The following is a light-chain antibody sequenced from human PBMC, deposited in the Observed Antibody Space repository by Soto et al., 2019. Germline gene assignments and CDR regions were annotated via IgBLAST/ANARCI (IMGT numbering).Light chain of an antibody. V-gene: IGLV1-40*01. CDR1: SSNIGSGYD. J-gene: IGLJ3*02. Sequence: QSVLTQPPSVSGAPGQRVTISCTGSSSNIGSGYDVHWYQQFPGTAPKLLIYGNINRPSGVPDRFSGSKSVTSASLAITGLQAEDEADYYCQSYDSSLSAGVFGGGTKLTVL. CDR2: GNI. CDR3: QSYDSSLSAGV.